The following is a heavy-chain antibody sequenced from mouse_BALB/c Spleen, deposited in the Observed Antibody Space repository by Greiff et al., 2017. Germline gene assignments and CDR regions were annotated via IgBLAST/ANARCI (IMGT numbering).Heavy chain of an antibody. CDR1: GYTFTSYT. CDR3: ARAYYGNPMDY. CDR2: INPSSGYT. D-gene: IGHD2-10*01. J-gene: IGHJ4*01. Sequence: VQLQQSAAELARPGASVKMSCKASGYTFTSYTMYWVKQRPGQGLEWIGYINPSSGYTEYNQKFKDKTTLTADKSSNTSYMQLSSLTSEDSAVYYCARAYYGNPMDYWGQGTSVTVSS. V-gene: IGHV1-4*02.